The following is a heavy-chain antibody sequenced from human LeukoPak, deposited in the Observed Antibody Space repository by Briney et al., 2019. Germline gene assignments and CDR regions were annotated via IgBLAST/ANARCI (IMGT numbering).Heavy chain of an antibody. CDR2: ISAYNGNT. V-gene: IGHV1-18*04. D-gene: IGHD3-10*01. Sequence: ASLKVSCTASGYTFTSYVISWVRQAPGQRLKCMGWISAYNGNTNYAQKLQGRVTMTTDTSTSTAYMELRSLRSDDTAVYYCARANVLLWFGEFDYWGQGTLVTVSS. J-gene: IGHJ4*02. CDR3: ARANVLLWFGEFDY. CDR1: GYTFTSYV.